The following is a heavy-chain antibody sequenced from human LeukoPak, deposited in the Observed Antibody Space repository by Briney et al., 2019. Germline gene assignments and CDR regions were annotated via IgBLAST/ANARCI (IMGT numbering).Heavy chain of an antibody. CDR3: ARLTYGSGSYRSHFDY. V-gene: IGHV4-34*01. Sequence: SETLSLTCAVYGGSLSGYYWSWIRQPPGKGLEWIGEINHSGSTNYNPSLKSRVTISVDTSKNQFSLKLSSVTAADTAVYYCARLTYGSGSYRSHFDYWGQGTLVTVSS. J-gene: IGHJ4*02. CDR2: INHSGST. CDR1: GGSLSGYY. D-gene: IGHD3-10*01.